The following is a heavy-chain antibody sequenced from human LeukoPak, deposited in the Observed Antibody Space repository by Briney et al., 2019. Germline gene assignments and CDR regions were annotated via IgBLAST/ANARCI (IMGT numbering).Heavy chain of an antibody. J-gene: IGHJ6*04. D-gene: IGHD3-10*02. CDR3: AELGITMIGGV. CDR1: GFTFSSYS. CDR2: ISTSSSYI. V-gene: IGHV3-21*01. Sequence: PGGSLRLSCTASGFTFSSYSMNWVRQAPGKGLEWVSSISTSSSYIYYADSVKGRFTISRDNARNSLYLQMNSLRAEDTAVYYCAELGITMIGGVWGKGTTVTISS.